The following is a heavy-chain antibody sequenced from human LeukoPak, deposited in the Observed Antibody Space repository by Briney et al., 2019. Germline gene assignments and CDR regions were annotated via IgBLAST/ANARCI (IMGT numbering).Heavy chain of an antibody. J-gene: IGHJ6*02. Sequence: GGSLRLSCAAAGFTFSSYWMSWVRQAPGKGLEWVSATSGSGGSTYYADSVKGRFTISRDNSKNTLYLQMNSLRAEDTAVYYCAKDLQVVRGVIVVYYYYGMDVWGQGNTVTVSS. CDR3: AKDLQVVRGVIVVYYYYGMDV. CDR1: GFTFSSYW. CDR2: TSGSGGST. D-gene: IGHD3-10*01. V-gene: IGHV3-23*01.